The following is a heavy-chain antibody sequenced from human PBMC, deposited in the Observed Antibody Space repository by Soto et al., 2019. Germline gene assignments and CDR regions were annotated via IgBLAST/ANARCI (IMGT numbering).Heavy chain of an antibody. Sequence: QEQLVESGGGVVQPGRSLRLSCAASGFIFANYGMHWVRQAPGKGLEWVALITYEGTNKYYADAVKGRFTISRDNAKNMVSLQMDSLTADDTAVYYCAKATTNGGWFNPFDSWGQGALVTVSS. CDR1: GFIFANYG. CDR2: ITYEGTNK. CDR3: AKATTNGGWFNPFDS. D-gene: IGHD6-19*01. J-gene: IGHJ4*02. V-gene: IGHV3-30*18.